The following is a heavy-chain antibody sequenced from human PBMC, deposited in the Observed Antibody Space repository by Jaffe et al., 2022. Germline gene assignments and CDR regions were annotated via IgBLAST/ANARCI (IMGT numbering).Heavy chain of an antibody. Sequence: EVQLLESGGGLVQPGGSLRLSCAASGFIFSDYAMSWVRQTPGKGLEWVSVINADGETTHYTDSVKGRFTISRDNSRNTLYLHMNSLRTEDSAFYYCATNFRYFDRWGQGTLVTVSS. J-gene: IGHJ4*02. CDR2: INADGETT. V-gene: IGHV3-23*01. CDR1: GFIFSDYA. CDR3: ATNFRYFDR.